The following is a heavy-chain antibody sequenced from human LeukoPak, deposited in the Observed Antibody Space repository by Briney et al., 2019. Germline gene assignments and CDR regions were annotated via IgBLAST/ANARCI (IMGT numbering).Heavy chain of an antibody. V-gene: IGHV3-7*01. Sequence: PGRSLRLSCATSGFTFSSYWMSWVRQAPGKGLEWVANIKQDGSEKYYVDSVEGRFTISRDNAKNSLYLQMNSLRAEDTAVYYCARVQGGQQLVRSGDYWGQGTLVTVSS. CDR1: GFTFSSYW. D-gene: IGHD6-13*01. CDR2: IKQDGSEK. CDR3: ARVQGGQQLVRSGDY. J-gene: IGHJ4*02.